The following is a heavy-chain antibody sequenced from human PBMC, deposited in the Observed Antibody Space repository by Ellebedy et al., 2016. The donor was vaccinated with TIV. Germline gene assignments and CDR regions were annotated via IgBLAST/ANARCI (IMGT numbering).Heavy chain of an antibody. CDR2: ISSAGDST. D-gene: IGHD4-23*01. J-gene: IGHJ4*02. CDR1: GFTFSNYA. Sequence: GGSLRLXXAASGFTFSNYAMGWVRQAPGKGLEWVSTISSAGDSTYYADSVKGRFTISRDNTKNTLYMHMSSLRAEDTAVYYCAKKQSGGGTSPQSFDSWGQGTLVTVSS. V-gene: IGHV3-23*01. CDR3: AKKQSGGGTSPQSFDS.